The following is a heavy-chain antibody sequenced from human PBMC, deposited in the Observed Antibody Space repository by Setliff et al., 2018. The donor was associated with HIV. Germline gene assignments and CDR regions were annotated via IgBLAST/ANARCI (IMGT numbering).Heavy chain of an antibody. CDR3: ALDPGYRRDY. Sequence: PSEILSLTCTVSAGSIRSSIYYWAWIRQPPGKGLEWIGNIYYSGSTYYNPSLKSRVTISVDTSKNQFSLNLSSVTAADTAVYYCALDPGYRRDYWGQGTLVTVSS. CDR2: IYYSGST. J-gene: IGHJ4*02. D-gene: IGHD5-12*01. CDR1: AGSIRSSIYY. V-gene: IGHV4-39*01.